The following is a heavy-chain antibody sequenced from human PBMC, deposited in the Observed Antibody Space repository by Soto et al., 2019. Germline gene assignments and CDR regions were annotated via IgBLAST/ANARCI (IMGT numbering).Heavy chain of an antibody. D-gene: IGHD3-10*01. V-gene: IGHV3-30-3*01. J-gene: IGHJ6*02. Sequence: QMQLVESGGGVVQPGRSLSLSCAASGFTFSAYAMHWVRQAPGKGLEWVAVISYDGSNKYYADSVKGRFTISRDNSKNTLYLQMNSLRTEDAAVYYCATDYGHNYYKYYGMDVWGQGTTVTVSS. CDR1: GFTFSAYA. CDR2: ISYDGSNK. CDR3: ATDYGHNYYKYYGMDV.